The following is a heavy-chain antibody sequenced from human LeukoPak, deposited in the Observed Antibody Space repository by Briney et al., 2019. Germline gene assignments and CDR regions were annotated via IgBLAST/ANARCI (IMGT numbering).Heavy chain of an antibody. J-gene: IGHJ4*02. CDR1: GYTFTGYY. V-gene: IGHV1-2*02. CDR2: INPNSGGT. D-gene: IGHD3-3*01. Sequence: ASVKVSCKASGYTFTGYYMHWVRQAPGQGLEWMGWINPNSGGTNYAQKSQGRVTMTRDTSISTAYMELSRLRSDDTAVYYCATQSPTIFGVVSHDYWGQGTLVTVSS. CDR3: ATQSPTIFGVVSHDY.